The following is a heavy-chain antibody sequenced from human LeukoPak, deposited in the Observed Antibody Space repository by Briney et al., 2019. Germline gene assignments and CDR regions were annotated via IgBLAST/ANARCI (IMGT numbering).Heavy chain of an antibody. Sequence: SVKVSCKASGGTFSSYAISWVRQAPGQGLEWMGGIIPIFGTANYAQKSQGRVTITADESTSTAYMELSSLRSEDTAVYYCARDGSYGDYVFEEFYFDYWGQGTLVTVSS. V-gene: IGHV1-69*13. CDR1: GGTFSSYA. J-gene: IGHJ4*02. CDR3: ARDGSYGDYVFEEFYFDY. CDR2: IIPIFGTA. D-gene: IGHD4-17*01.